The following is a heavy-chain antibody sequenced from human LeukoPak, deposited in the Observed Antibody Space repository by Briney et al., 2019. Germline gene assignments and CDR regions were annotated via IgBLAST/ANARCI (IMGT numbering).Heavy chain of an antibody. CDR2: ISASSTYI. V-gene: IGHV3-21*01. Sequence: GGSLRLSCAASGFMFTSYSMNWVRQAPGKGLEWVSSISASSTYIFYGDSVKGRFTLSRDNARSSLYLQMNGLRAEDTAVYYCARIAISSLGAYYMDVWGKGTTVTASS. CDR1: GFMFTSYS. D-gene: IGHD5-24*01. CDR3: ARIAISSLGAYYMDV. J-gene: IGHJ6*03.